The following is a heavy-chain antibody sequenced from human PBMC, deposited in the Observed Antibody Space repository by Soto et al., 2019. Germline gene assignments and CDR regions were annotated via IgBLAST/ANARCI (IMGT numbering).Heavy chain of an antibody. J-gene: IGHJ4*02. CDR1: GFAFNTYA. V-gene: IGHV3-23*01. CDR2: VSGSGDTK. Sequence: EVQLLESGGGLVQPGGSLRLSCAASGFAFNTYAMSWVRQAPGKGLQWVSGVSGSGDTKYYAESVKGRFTISRDNSKNTVYLQMSSLRAEDTAVYYCARDPPGSWAHSWGQGTLVTVSS. D-gene: IGHD1-26*01. CDR3: ARDPPGSWAHS.